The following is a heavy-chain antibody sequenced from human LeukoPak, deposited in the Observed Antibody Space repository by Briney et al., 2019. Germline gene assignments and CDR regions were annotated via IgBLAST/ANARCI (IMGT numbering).Heavy chain of an antibody. D-gene: IGHD2-2*01. V-gene: IGHV3-7*01. CDR3: ARDKYQLRMTDDAFDI. J-gene: IGHJ3*02. CDR1: GFTFSSYW. Sequence: GGSLRLSCAASGFTFSSYWMSWVRQAPGKGLEWVANIKQDGSEKYYVVSVKGRFTISRDNAKNSLYLQMNSLRAEDTAVYYCARDKYQLRMTDDAFDIWGQGTMVTVSS. CDR2: IKQDGSEK.